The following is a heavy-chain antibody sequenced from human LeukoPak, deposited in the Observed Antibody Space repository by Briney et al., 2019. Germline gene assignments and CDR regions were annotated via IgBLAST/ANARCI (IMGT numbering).Heavy chain of an antibody. D-gene: IGHD5-18*01. CDR3: ARTNLVDTAMAPLDY. CDR1: GFTFSSYS. J-gene: IGHJ4*02. Sequence: PGGSLRLSCAASGFTFSSYSMNWVRQAPGKGLEWVSSISSSSSYIYYADSVKGRFTISRDNAKNSLYLQMNSLRAEDTAVYYCARTNLVDTAMAPLDYWGQGTLVTVSS. V-gene: IGHV3-21*01. CDR2: ISSSSSYI.